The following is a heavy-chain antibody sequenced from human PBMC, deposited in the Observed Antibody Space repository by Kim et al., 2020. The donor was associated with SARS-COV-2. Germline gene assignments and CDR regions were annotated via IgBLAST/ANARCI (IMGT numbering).Heavy chain of an antibody. CDR3: AVRGIAAASDYYYYGMDV. Sequence: VKRRFTISRDTSKNTLYLQMNSLRAEDTAVYYCAVRGIAAASDYYYYGMDVWGQGTTVTVSS. J-gene: IGHJ6*02. D-gene: IGHD6-13*01. V-gene: IGHV3-23*01.